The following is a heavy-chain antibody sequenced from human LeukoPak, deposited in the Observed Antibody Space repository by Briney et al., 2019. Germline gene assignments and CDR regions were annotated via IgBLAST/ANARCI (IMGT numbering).Heavy chain of an antibody. CDR1: GFTFSSYG. J-gene: IGHJ4*02. V-gene: IGHV3-30*02. CDR3: AKAAGIVGAKGPFDY. D-gene: IGHD1-26*01. CDR2: IRYDGSNK. Sequence: PGGSLRLSCAASGFTFSSYGMHWVRQAPGKGLEWVTFIRYDGSNKYYADSVKGRFTISRDNSKNTLYLQMNSLRAEDTAVYYCAKAAGIVGAKGPFDYWGQGTLVTVSS.